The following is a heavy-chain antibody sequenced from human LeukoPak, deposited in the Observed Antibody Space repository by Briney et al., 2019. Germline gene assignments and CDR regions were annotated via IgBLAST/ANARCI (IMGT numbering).Heavy chain of an antibody. CDR3: PAYVGASAY. D-gene: IGHD1-26*01. CDR2: IKTKTDYAAT. V-gene: IGHV3-15*01. J-gene: IGHJ4*02. Sequence: GGSLRHSCAASGFTFSNARMYLVRQAPGKGLGWVGRIKTKTDYAATDYSSPVKARFTSTRDDSKTTLYLQMNGLKTEDTAIYYCPAYVGASAYWGQGTLVTVSS. CDR1: GFTFSNAR.